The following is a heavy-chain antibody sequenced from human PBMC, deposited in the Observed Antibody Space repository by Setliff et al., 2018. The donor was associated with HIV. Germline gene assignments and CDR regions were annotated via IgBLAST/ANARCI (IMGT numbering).Heavy chain of an antibody. J-gene: IGHJ5*02. CDR1: GGSISSSSYY. V-gene: IGHV4-39*01. D-gene: IGHD2-8*01. CDR2: INHSGST. Sequence: PSETLSLTCTVSGGSISSSSYYWGWIRQSPEKGLEWIGEINHSGSTNYNPSLKSRVLISVDTSKNQFSLKLSSVTASDTAVYYCARATSPRPMVRGGWFDPWGQGTLVTVSS. CDR3: ARATSPRPMVRGGWFDP.